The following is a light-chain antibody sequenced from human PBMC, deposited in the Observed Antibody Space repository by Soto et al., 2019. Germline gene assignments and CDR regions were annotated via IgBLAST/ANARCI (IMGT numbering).Light chain of an antibody. J-gene: IGKJ1*01. CDR2: AAS. CDR1: QSISNY. V-gene: IGKV1-39*01. CDR3: QQTYSTPRGT. Sequence: DIQMTQSPSSLSASVGDRVTITCXASQSISNYLNWYQQKPGKAPKLLIYAASSLQSGVPSRFSGSGSGTDFTLTINSLQPEDFATYYCQQTYSTPRGTFGQGTKVDIK.